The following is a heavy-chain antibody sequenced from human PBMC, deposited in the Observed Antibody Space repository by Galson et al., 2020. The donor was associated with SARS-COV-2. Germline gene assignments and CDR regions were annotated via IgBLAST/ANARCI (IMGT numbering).Heavy chain of an antibody. CDR2: VTSKTDGGTT. D-gene: IGHD4-17*01. CDR3: TWTTVTLQWDF. V-gene: IGHV3-15*01. CDR1: GFTFSNAW. J-gene: IGHJ4*02. Sequence: GESLKISCAASGFTFSNAWMRWVRQAPGKGLEWVGRVTSKTDGGTTDYAAPVKGRFIISRDDSKNTLYLQMDSLKTEDTAVYYCTWTTVTLQWDFWGQGTQVTVSS.